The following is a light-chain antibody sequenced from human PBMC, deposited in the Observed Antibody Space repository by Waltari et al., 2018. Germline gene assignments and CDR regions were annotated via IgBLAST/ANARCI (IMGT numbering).Light chain of an antibody. Sequence: QSVLTQSPSASGTPGQRVTISCSGSTSNIGSNTVNWYQQVPGPAPKLLIYSNNQRPPGVPDRFSGSKSGTSASLAISGLQSEDEADYYCAAWDDSLNGNVFGSGTKVTVL. CDR1: TSNIGSNT. J-gene: IGLJ6*01. CDR3: AAWDDSLNGNV. V-gene: IGLV1-44*01. CDR2: SNN.